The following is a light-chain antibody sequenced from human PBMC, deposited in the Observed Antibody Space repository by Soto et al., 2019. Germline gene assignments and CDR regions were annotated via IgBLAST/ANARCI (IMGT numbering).Light chain of an antibody. CDR3: QQRSDWPPIP. CDR2: DAS. V-gene: IGKV3-11*01. CDR1: QSVSSY. Sequence: EIVWTQSPGTLALSAGERASLSSRASQSVSSYLAWYQQKPGQAPRLLIYDASNRATGIPARFSGSGSGTDFTLTISSLEPEDFAVYYCQQRSDWPPIPFGHGTRLEIK. J-gene: IGKJ5*01.